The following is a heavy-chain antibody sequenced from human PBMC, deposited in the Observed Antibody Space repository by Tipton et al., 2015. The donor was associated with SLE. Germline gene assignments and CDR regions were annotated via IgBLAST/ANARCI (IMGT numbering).Heavy chain of an antibody. V-gene: IGHV4-4*07. CDR2: IYTNENT. Sequence: TLSLTCTVSGGSISSYYWSWIRQPAGGGLEWIGRIYTNENTNYNPSLKSRVTMSVDTSKNHFSLNLSSVTAEDTAVYYCARRPMGLAAFDIWGQGTMVTVSS. J-gene: IGHJ3*02. D-gene: IGHD3-16*01. CDR1: GGSISSYY. CDR3: ARRPMGLAAFDI.